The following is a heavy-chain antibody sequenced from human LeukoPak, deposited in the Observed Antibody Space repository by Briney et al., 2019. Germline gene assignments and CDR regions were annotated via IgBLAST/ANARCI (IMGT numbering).Heavy chain of an antibody. Sequence: PGGSLRLSCAASGFTFGNYGMSWVRQAPGKGLEWVSAISGSGGSTYYADSVKGRFTISRDNSKNTLYLQMNSLRAEDTAVYYCAKDLGSPGLSVRQLGYFDYWGQGTLVTVSS. D-gene: IGHD6-13*01. V-gene: IGHV3-23*01. CDR2: ISGSGGST. CDR3: AKDLGSPGLSVRQLGYFDY. CDR1: GFTFGNYG. J-gene: IGHJ4*02.